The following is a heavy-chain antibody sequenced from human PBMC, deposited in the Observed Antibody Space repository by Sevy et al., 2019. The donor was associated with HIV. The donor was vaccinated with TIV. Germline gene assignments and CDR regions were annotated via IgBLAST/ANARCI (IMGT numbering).Heavy chain of an antibody. J-gene: IGHJ4*02. Sequence: GGSLRLSCAASGFTFRDYPMNWIRQAPGKGLEWLSYISRASDSIYYADSVMGRFTVSRDNAKNSLYLQMDRLRDEDTAIYYCAREHTGSFPDFWGQGTLVTVTS. V-gene: IGHV3-48*02. CDR2: ISRASDSI. D-gene: IGHD1-26*01. CDR1: GFTFRDYP. CDR3: AREHTGSFPDF.